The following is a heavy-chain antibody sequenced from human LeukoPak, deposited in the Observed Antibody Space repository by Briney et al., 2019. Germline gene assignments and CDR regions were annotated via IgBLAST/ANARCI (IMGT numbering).Heavy chain of an antibody. CDR3: ARDQNFHGSGGYYGIDC. D-gene: IGHD3-22*01. J-gene: IGHJ4*02. CDR1: GYTFTGYY. CDR2: INPNNGGT. Sequence: ASVKVSCKASGYTFTGYYIHWVRQAPGQGIEWIGWINPNNGGTNYAQKFQDRVTMTRDTSISTAYMELSRLTSDDTAVYYCARDQNFHGSGGYYGIDCWGQGTLVTVSS. V-gene: IGHV1-2*02.